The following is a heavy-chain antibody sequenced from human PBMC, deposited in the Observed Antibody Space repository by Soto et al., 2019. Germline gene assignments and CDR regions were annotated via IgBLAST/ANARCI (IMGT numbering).Heavy chain of an antibody. J-gene: IGHJ4*02. CDR3: AGGGGGIVATKDY. V-gene: IGHV1-18*01. Sequence: QLVQSGAEVKKPGASVKVSCKASGYTFTSYGINWVRQAPGQGFEWMGWISVYNGNINYAQKFQGRVTMTTDTPTSTAYRELRSLRSDDTAVYYCAGGGGGIVATKDYWGQGTLVTVSS. CDR1: GYTFTSYG. D-gene: IGHD5-12*01. CDR2: ISVYNGNI.